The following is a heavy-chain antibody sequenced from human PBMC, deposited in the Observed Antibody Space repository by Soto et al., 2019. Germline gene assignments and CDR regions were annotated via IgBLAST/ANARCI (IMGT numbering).Heavy chain of an antibody. Sequence: GGSLRLSCAASGFTFSSYSMNWVRQAPGKGLEWVSYISSSSSTIYYADSVKGRFTISRDNAKNSLYLQMNSLRAEDTAVYYCASCSGGSCAGYYMDVWGKGTTVTVSS. J-gene: IGHJ6*03. CDR1: GFTFSSYS. D-gene: IGHD2-15*01. CDR3: ASCSGGSCAGYYMDV. CDR2: ISSSSSTI. V-gene: IGHV3-48*01.